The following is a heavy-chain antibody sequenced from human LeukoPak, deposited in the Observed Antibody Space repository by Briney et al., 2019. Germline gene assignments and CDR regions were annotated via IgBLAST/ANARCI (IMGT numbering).Heavy chain of an antibody. CDR3: ARLRTISAVDY. V-gene: IGHV4-34*01. D-gene: IGHD3-9*01. J-gene: IGHJ4*02. CDR1: GGSFSGYY. CDR2: INHSGST. Sequence: TSETLSLTCAVYGGSFSGYYWNWIRQPPGKGLEWIGEINHSGSTNYNPSLKSRVTISVDTSKNQFSLKLSSVTAADTAVYYCARLRTISAVDYWGQGTLVTVSS.